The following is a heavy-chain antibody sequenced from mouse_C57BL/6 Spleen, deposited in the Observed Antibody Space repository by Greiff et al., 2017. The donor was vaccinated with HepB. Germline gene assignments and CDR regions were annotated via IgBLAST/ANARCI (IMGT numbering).Heavy chain of an antibody. Sequence: QVQLQQSGAELVRPGTSVKVSCKASGYAFTNYLIEWVKQRPGQGLEWIGVINPGSGGTNYNEKFKGKATLTADKSSSTAYMQLSSLTSEDSAVYFCARDRGLNAMDYWGQGTSVTVSS. V-gene: IGHV1-54*01. CDR2: INPGSGGT. CDR3: ARDRGLNAMDY. J-gene: IGHJ4*01. D-gene: IGHD6-1*01. CDR1: GYAFTNYL.